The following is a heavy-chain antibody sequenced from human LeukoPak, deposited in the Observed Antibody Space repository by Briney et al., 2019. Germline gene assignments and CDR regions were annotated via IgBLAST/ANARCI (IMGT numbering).Heavy chain of an antibody. CDR1: GFTFSSYA. V-gene: IGHV3-23*01. J-gene: IGHJ4*02. D-gene: IGHD5-12*01. CDR3: ARDPGYSNSPYYLDY. CDR2: TSAGGTNT. Sequence: PGGSLRLSCAASGFTFSSYAMSWVRQAPGKGLEWVSGTSAGGTNTHYADSVKGRFTISRDNSKNTLYLQMNSLRAEDTAVYYCARDPGYSNSPYYLDYWGQGTLVTVSS.